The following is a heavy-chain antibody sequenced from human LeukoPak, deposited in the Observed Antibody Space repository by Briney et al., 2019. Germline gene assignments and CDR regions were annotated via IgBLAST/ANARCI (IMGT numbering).Heavy chain of an antibody. CDR1: GDSINSGDYY. V-gene: IGHV4-30-4*01. CDR3: ATRLLLWFGELGWFDP. Sequence: PSQTLSLTCTVSGDSINSGDYYWSWIRQPPGNGLEWIGYIYYSGSTYYNPSLKSRVTISVDTSKNQFSLKLSSVTAADTAVYYCATRLLLWFGELGWFDPWGQGTLVTVSS. J-gene: IGHJ5*02. CDR2: IYYSGST. D-gene: IGHD3-10*01.